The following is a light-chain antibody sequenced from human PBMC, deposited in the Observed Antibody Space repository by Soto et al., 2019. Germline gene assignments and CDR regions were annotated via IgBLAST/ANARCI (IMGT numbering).Light chain of an antibody. Sequence: EIVLTQSPATLSLSPGERATLSCRAGQSISDYLAWYQQRPGQAPRLLIFDASTRATGIPARFSGSGSGTEFTLTISSLQSEDFAVYYCQQYNNWPPITFGQGTRLEIK. CDR3: QQYNNWPPIT. J-gene: IGKJ5*01. CDR1: QSISDY. CDR2: DAS. V-gene: IGKV3-15*01.